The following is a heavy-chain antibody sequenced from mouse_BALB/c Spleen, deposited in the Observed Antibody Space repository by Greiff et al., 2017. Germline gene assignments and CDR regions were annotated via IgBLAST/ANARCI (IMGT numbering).Heavy chain of an antibody. V-gene: IGHV5-17*02. CDR2: ISSGSSTI. CDR1: GFTFSSFG. J-gene: IGHJ4*01. CDR3: SRSWPYAMDY. Sequence: DVMLVESGGGLVQPGGSRKLSCAASGFTFSSFGMHWVRQAPEKGLEWVAYISSGSSTIYYADTVKGRCTISRDNPKTTQSLQMTSLRSEDTAMYYYSRSWPYAMDYWGQGTSVTVSS.